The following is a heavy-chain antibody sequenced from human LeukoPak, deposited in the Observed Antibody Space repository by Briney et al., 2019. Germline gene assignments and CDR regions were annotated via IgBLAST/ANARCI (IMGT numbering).Heavy chain of an antibody. CDR3: ARDLGVATFISDTYMDV. D-gene: IGHD5-12*01. CDR2: IYHSGST. V-gene: IGHV4-38-2*02. CDR1: GYSISSGYY. Sequence: SETLSLTCTVSGYSISSGYYWGWIRQPPGKGLEWIGSIYHSGSTYYNPSLKSRVTISVDTSKNQFSLKLSSVTAADTAVYYCARDLGVATFISDTYMDVWGKGTTVTVSS. J-gene: IGHJ6*03.